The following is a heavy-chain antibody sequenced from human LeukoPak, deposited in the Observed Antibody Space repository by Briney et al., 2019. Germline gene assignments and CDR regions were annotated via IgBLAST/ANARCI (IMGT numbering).Heavy chain of an antibody. J-gene: IGHJ3*02. Sequence: GGSLRLSCPASGFPFSGYHMSWIRQAPGKGLEWISYIYFTGDIIYYADSVKGRFTISRDNAKNSLYLQMNSLKVEDTAVYYCARDDMLERPSFDIWGQGTVVTVSS. V-gene: IGHV3-11*01. CDR2: IYFTGDII. CDR1: GFPFSGYH. D-gene: IGHD1-1*01. CDR3: ARDDMLERPSFDI.